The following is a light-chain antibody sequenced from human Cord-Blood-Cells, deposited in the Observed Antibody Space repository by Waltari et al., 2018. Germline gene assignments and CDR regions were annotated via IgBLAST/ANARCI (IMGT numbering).Light chain of an antibody. Sequence: DLVMTQTPLPLSFTPGQQASISCKSSQCLLHSGGKTYLYWYLQKPGQPPQLLIYEVSNRYCGVPDRFSGSGSGTDFTLTISRVEPEDVAAYYCLQSKQIPPSFGQGTKLEIK. V-gene: IGKV2D-29*01. J-gene: IGKJ2*03. CDR3: LQSKQIPPS. CDR1: QCLLHSGGKTY. CDR2: EVS.